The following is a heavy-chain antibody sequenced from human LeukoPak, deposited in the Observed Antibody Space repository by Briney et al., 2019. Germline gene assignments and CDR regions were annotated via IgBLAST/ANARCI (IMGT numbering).Heavy chain of an antibody. Sequence: GGSLRLSCAVSGFTFSAYGMHWVRQAPGKGLEWVAVISYDGSYQAYADSVKGRFTVSRDSSKNTLYLQLNSLRPEDTGLYHCARERRRDGYNYKDCWGQGTQVSVSS. CDR2: ISYDGSYQ. J-gene: IGHJ4*02. D-gene: IGHD5-24*01. CDR1: GFTFSAYG. CDR3: ARERRRDGYNYKDC. V-gene: IGHV3-30*04.